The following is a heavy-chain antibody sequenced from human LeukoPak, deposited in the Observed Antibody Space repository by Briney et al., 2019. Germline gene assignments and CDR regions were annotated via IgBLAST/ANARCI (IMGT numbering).Heavy chain of an antibody. V-gene: IGHV1-69*04. CDR3: ARDHCSRGSCLGGH. CDR2: VIPSLDVS. Sequence: SVKVSCKASGGTFSSYAISWVRQAPGQGLEWMGRVIPSLDVSNYAEKFQGRVTINADKSSSTTYMELTSLRSEGTAMYYCARDHCSRGSCLGGHWGQGTLVTVSS. J-gene: IGHJ4*02. D-gene: IGHD2-15*01. CDR1: GGTFSSYA.